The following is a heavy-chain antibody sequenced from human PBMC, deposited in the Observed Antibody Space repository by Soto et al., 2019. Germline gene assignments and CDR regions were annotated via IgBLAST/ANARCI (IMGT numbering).Heavy chain of an antibody. J-gene: IGHJ5*02. CDR1: GYTFTSYD. Sequence: ASVKVSCKASGYTFTSYDINWVRQATGQGLEWMGWMNPNSGITGYAQKFQGRVTMTRNTSISTAYMELSSLRSEDTAVYYCARGRYYDILTGYYLVNWFDPWGQGTLVTVSS. V-gene: IGHV1-8*01. CDR2: MNPNSGIT. D-gene: IGHD3-9*01. CDR3: ARGRYYDILTGYYLVNWFDP.